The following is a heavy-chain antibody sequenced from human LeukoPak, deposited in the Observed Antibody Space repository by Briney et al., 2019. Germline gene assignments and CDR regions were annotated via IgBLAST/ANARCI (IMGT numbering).Heavy chain of an antibody. D-gene: IGHD6-13*01. J-gene: IGHJ5*02. CDR1: GFTFSNYA. CDR3: AREHLAATGTNWFDP. V-gene: IGHV3-30*04. Sequence: HPGGSLRLSCTASGFTFSNYAMHWVRQAPGRGLEWVAIISFDGNVKYYADSVKGRFTISRDNSKNTLYLQMNTLRGEDAALYYCAREHLAATGTNWFDPWGQGTLVTVSS. CDR2: ISFDGNVK.